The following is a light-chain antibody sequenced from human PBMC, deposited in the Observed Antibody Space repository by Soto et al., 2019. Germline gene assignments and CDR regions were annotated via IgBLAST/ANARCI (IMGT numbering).Light chain of an antibody. CDR3: QQYGTSEII. Sequence: EIVLTQSPGTLSLSPGERATLSCRASQTLSNSFIAWYQQKPGQAPRLLIYDTSSRATGVPDRYSASGSGTDFTLTTSRLEPEDFAVFFCQQYGTSEIIFGQGTRLEI. V-gene: IGKV3-20*01. CDR2: DTS. J-gene: IGKJ5*01. CDR1: QTLSNSF.